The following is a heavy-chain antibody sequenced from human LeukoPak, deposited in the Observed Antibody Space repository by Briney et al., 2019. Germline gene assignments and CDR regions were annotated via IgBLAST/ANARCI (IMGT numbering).Heavy chain of an antibody. J-gene: IGHJ4*02. CDR2: ISGSGGST. CDR3: AKLPSLLWFGELIHFDY. Sequence: GGSLRLSCAASGFTFSSYAMSWVRQAPGKGLEWVSAISGSGGSTYYADSVKGRFTISRDNSKNTLYLQMNSLRAEDTAVYYCAKLPSLLWFGELIHFDYWGQGTLVTVSS. V-gene: IGHV3-23*01. CDR1: GFTFSSYA. D-gene: IGHD3-10*01.